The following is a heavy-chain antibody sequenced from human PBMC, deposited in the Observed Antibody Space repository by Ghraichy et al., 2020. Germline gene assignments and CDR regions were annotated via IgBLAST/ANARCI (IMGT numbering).Heavy chain of an antibody. CDR2: IIDRSRI. J-gene: IGHJ3*02. D-gene: IGHD1-14*01. V-gene: IGHV3-48*02. CDR1: GFTFSSYS. CDR3: ARGSSTTDAFDT. Sequence: GGSLRLSCAASGFTFSSYSMNWVRQAPGKGLEWVAYIIDRSRIHYADSVKGRFTISRDNVRKSLYLKMKSMRDEDTAVYYCARGSSTTDAFDTWGQGTMVTVSS.